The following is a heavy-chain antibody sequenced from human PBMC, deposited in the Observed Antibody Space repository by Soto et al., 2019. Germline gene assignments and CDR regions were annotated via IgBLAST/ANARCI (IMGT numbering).Heavy chain of an antibody. CDR2: ISYDGSNK. Sequence: GGSLRLSCAASGFTFSSYGMHWVRQAPGKGLEWVAVISYDGSNKYYADSVKCRFTISRDNSKNTLYLQMNSLRAEDTAVYYCGKDQSNWNYGYYYYGMDVWGQGTTVTVSS. D-gene: IGHD1-7*01. CDR3: GKDQSNWNYGYYYYGMDV. CDR1: GFTFSSYG. V-gene: IGHV3-30*18. J-gene: IGHJ6*02.